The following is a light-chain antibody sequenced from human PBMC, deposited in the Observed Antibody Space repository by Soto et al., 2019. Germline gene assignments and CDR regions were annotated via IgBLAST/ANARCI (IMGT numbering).Light chain of an antibody. V-gene: IGKV3-20*01. CDR2: GAS. CDR3: QQYSSAPRT. J-gene: IGKJ1*01. Sequence: EIVLTQSPGILSLSPGERASLSCGASQSISSSYLAWYQQKPGQAPRLLMYGASSRATGIPDRFNGSGSGTDFTLTISRLEPEDSAVYYCQQYSSAPRTFGQGTKVDIK. CDR1: QSISSSY.